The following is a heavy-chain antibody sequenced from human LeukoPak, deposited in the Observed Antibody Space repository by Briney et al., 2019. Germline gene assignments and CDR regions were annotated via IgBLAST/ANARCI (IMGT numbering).Heavy chain of an antibody. CDR2: ILYTGAT. CDR3: ARAQRGCSANSCYLDP. Sequence: SETLSLTCAVSGASVSSGNWWNWAGQSPGKGLEWIAEILYTGATNYNPSLSRRVTLSIDNSNNEASLKLASVTAADSAVYYCARAQRGCSANSCYLDPWGPGILVIVSS. J-gene: IGHJ5*02. D-gene: IGHD2-15*01. V-gene: IGHV4-4*02. CDR1: GASVSSGNW.